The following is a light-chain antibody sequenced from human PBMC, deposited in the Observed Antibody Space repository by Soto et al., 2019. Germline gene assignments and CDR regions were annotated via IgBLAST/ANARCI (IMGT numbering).Light chain of an antibody. J-gene: IGLJ1*01. V-gene: IGLV2-14*03. CDR2: DVS. CDR1: STDIGRYNY. CDR3: SSYTSSSTYV. Sequence: QSALTQPASVSGSPGQSITISCTGTSTDIGRYNYFSWYQQHPGKAPQLMIYDVSNRPSGVSNRFSGSKSGNTASLTISGLQAEDEADYYCSSYTSSSTYVFGTGTKLTVL.